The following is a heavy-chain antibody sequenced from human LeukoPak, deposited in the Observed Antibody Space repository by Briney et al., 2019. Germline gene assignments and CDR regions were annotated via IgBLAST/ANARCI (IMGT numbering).Heavy chain of an antibody. CDR1: GYTFTNYD. V-gene: IGHV1-8*03. J-gene: IGHJ5*02. CDR3: ARTQQLVLRSPLDP. Sequence: ASVKVSCKASGYTFTNYDIHWVRQATGQGLEWMGWMNPYSGNTGYAQNFQGRITITRNTSISTAYMELSSLRSEDTAAYYCARTQQLVLRSPLDPWGQGTLVTVSS. CDR2: MNPYSGNT. D-gene: IGHD6-13*01.